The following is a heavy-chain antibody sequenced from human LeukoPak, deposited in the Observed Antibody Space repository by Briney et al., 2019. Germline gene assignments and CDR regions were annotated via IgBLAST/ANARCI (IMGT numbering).Heavy chain of an antibody. CDR3: AKDTDKYDSSGYFDY. CDR2: ISWNSGSI. Sequence: GGSLRLSCAASGFTFDDYAMHWVRQAPGKGLEWVSGISWNSGSIGYADSVKGRFTISRDNAKNSLYLQMNSLRAEDTALYYCAKDTDKYDSSGYFDYWGQGTLVTVSS. CDR1: GFTFDDYA. D-gene: IGHD3-22*01. J-gene: IGHJ4*02. V-gene: IGHV3-9*01.